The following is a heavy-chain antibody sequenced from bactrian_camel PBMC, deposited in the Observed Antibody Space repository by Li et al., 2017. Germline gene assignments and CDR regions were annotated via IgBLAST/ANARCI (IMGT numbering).Heavy chain of an antibody. CDR1: GYVYNSWSGSC. D-gene: IGHD5*01. Sequence: HVQLVESGRGSVQPGGQLKLSCVSSGYVYNSWSGSCMAWFRQLPGKEREAVAGINSDGSTTYDDPVKGRFTISKDMAKNILHLQMDNLKPEDSGMYYCAADASYRGYCGIDAFETSRNPNWGQGTQVTVS. CDR3: AADASYRGYCGIDAFETSRNPN. J-gene: IGHJ4*01. V-gene: IGHV3S53*01. CDR2: INSDGST.